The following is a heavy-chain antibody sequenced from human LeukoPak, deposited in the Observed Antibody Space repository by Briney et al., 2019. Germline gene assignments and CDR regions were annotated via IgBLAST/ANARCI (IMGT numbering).Heavy chain of an antibody. CDR1: GFIFSSYS. Sequence: GGSLRLSCAASGFIFSSYSMNWVRQAPGKGLQRVSYIGSSSSAISYADSVKGRFTISRDNAKNSLYLQVNSLRAEDTAMYYCARVDGGNALSIDYWGQGTLVTVSS. D-gene: IGHD4-23*01. CDR3: ARVDGGNALSIDY. V-gene: IGHV3-48*01. CDR2: IGSSSSAI. J-gene: IGHJ4*02.